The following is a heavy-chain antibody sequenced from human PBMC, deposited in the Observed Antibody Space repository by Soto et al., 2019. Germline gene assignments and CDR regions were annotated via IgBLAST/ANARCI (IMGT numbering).Heavy chain of an antibody. Sequence: SVKVSCKASGGTFSSYAISWVRQAPGQGLEWMGGIIPIFGTANYAQKFQGRVTITADESTSTAYMELSSLRSEDTAVYYCARVLMLRLDYYYGMDLWGQGTTVTGSS. CDR1: GGTFSSYA. CDR2: IIPIFGTA. CDR3: ARVLMLRLDYYYGMDL. J-gene: IGHJ6*02. D-gene: IGHD5-12*01. V-gene: IGHV1-69*13.